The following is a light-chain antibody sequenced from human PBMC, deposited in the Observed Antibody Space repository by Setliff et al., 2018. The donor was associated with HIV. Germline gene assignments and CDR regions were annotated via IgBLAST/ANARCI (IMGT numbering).Light chain of an antibody. CDR1: TSDIGAFNF. J-gene: IGLJ1*01. CDR2: DVT. Sequence: QSALTQPASVSGPPGQSITISCTGTTSDIGAFNFVSWYQHYPGKAPKLMIYDVTKRPSGVSDRFSGSKSGNTASLTISGLQAEDEADYFCCSYVTGSTYVFGTGTKVTVL. CDR3: CSYVTGSTYV. V-gene: IGLV2-23*02.